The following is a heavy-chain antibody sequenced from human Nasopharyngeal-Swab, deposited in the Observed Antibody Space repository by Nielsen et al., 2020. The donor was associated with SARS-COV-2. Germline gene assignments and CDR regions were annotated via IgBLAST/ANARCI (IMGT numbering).Heavy chain of an antibody. CDR1: GGSISSSSYY. CDR2: IYYSGST. CDR3: ARSPGVDTAMGPSYYFDY. J-gene: IGHJ4*02. D-gene: IGHD5-18*01. Sequence: ESLKISCTVSGGSISSSSYYWGWIRQPPGKGLEWIGSIYYSGSTYYYPSLKSRVTISVDTSKNQFSLKLSSVTAADASMYYCARSPGVDTAMGPSYYFDYWGQGTLVTVSS. V-gene: IGHV4-39*01.